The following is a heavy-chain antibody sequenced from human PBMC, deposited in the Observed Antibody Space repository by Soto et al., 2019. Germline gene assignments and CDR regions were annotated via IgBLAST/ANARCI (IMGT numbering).Heavy chain of an antibody. CDR1: GFTFSNSW. J-gene: IGHJ4*02. V-gene: IGHV3-74*01. CDR3: ARDRSYSTDY. D-gene: IGHD1-26*01. CDR2: INSDGSTT. Sequence: GGSLRLCCAASGFTFSNSWMHWVRQAPGKGLVWVSYINSDGSTTTYADSVKGRFTISRDNAKNTVYLQINSLRAEDTAVYYCARDRSYSTDYWGQGTLVTVSS.